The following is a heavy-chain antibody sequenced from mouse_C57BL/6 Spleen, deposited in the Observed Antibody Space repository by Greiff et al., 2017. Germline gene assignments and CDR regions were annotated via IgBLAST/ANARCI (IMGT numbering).Heavy chain of an antibody. V-gene: IGHV5-4*01. CDR3: ARGRGNDYDAFYAMDY. CDR1: GFTFSSYA. Sequence: EVQVVESGGGLVKPGGSLKLSCAASGFTFSSYAMSWVRQTPEKRLEWVATIIDGGSYTYYPDNVKGRFTISRDNAKNNLYLQMSHLKSEDTAMYYCARGRGNDYDAFYAMDYWGQGTSVTVSS. D-gene: IGHD2-4*01. CDR2: IIDGGSYT. J-gene: IGHJ4*01.